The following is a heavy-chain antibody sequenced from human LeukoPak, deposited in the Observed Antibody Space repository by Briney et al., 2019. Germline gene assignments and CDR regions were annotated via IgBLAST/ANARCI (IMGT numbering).Heavy chain of an antibody. CDR1: GYTFTSYY. Sequence: GASVKVSCKASGYTFTSYYMDWVRQAPGQGLEWMGIINPSGGSTSYAQKFQGRVTMTRDMTTSTVYMELRSLRSDDTAVYYCARDLPYSSSWESIDSWGQGTLVTVSS. V-gene: IGHV1-46*01. D-gene: IGHD6-13*01. J-gene: IGHJ4*02. CDR3: ARDLPYSSSWESIDS. CDR2: INPSGGST.